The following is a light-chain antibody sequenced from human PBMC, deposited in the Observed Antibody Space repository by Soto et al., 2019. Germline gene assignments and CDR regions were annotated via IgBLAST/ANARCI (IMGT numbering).Light chain of an antibody. J-gene: IGKJ2*01. CDR3: QQNLITLYT. V-gene: IGKV1-39*01. Sequence: DIQMTQSPSSLSASVGDRVTITCRASQSISNYLNWYQQTPGKAPKLLIYGASSLQSGVPSRFSGSGSGTDFTLTITSLQPEDFANYYCQQNLITLYTFGQGTKLEIK. CDR2: GAS. CDR1: QSISNY.